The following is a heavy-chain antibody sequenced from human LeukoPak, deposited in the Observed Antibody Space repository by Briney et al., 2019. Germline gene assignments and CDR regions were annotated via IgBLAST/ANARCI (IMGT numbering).Heavy chain of an antibody. D-gene: IGHD2-15*01. Sequence: GGSLRLSCGASGFTFSKYGIHWVRQAPGKGLEWVANINRDGSQRNHVDSVKGRFTISRDNAKNSLYLQMDSLTAEDTAVYYCARDSTYSSGSRFYDRFDYWGQGTLVTVSS. CDR2: INRDGSQR. J-gene: IGHJ4*02. CDR1: GFTFSKYG. CDR3: ARDSTYSSGSRFYDRFDY. V-gene: IGHV3-7*03.